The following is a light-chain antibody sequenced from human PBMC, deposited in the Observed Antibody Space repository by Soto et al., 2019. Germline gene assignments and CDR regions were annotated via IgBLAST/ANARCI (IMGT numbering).Light chain of an antibody. CDR3: QTWVTGIRV. Sequence: QSVLTQSPSASASLGASVKLTCTLSSGHSSYAIAWHQQQPEKGPRYLMKLNSDGSHSKGDGIPDRFSGSSSGAERYLTISSLQFEDEADYYCQTWVTGIRVFGTGTKVTVL. CDR2: LNSDGSH. V-gene: IGLV4-69*01. J-gene: IGLJ1*01. CDR1: SGHSSYA.